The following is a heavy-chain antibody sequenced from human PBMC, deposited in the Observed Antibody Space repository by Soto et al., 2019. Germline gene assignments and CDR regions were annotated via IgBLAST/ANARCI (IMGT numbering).Heavy chain of an antibody. D-gene: IGHD4-17*01. J-gene: IGHJ5*01. CDR3: AHRTTTVTMWVDP. Sequence: QITLKESGPSLVKPTQTLTLTCTFSGFSLTNSGVGVRWIRQPPGKALEFLALIYWDVDKRYSPSLKRPLTITKDTSKSLVVLTITSMDPGDTATYFGAHRTTTVTMWVDPRGQGALVNVSA. CDR1: GFSLTNSGVG. V-gene: IGHV2-5*02. CDR2: IYWDVDK.